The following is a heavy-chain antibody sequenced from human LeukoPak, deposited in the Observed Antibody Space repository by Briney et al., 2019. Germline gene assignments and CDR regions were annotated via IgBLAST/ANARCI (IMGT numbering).Heavy chain of an antibody. V-gene: IGHV3-74*01. D-gene: IGHD3-22*01. CDR1: GFTFSSYW. CDR3: ARTAYDSSAYYDY. J-gene: IGHJ4*02. CDR2: INSDGTST. Sequence: GGSLRLSCAASGFTFSSYWMHWVRQAPGKELVLVSRINSDGTSTSYADSVKGRFTISRDNAKNTLYLQMNSLRAEDTAVYYCARTAYDSSAYYDYWGQGILVTVSS.